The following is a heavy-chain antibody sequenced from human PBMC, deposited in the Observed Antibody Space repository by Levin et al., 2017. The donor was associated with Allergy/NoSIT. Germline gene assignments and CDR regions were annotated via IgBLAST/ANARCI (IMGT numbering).Heavy chain of an antibody. CDR1: GFTFSSYW. D-gene: IGHD6-19*01. Sequence: GGSLRLSCAASGFTFSSYWMHWVRQAPGKGLVWVSHINSDGSSATYADSVKGRFTISRDNAKNTLYLQMNSLRAEDTAVYYCARDTPVTGIGIDYWGQGALVTVSS. CDR2: INSDGSSA. V-gene: IGHV3-74*01. CDR3: ARDTPVTGIGIDY. J-gene: IGHJ4*02.